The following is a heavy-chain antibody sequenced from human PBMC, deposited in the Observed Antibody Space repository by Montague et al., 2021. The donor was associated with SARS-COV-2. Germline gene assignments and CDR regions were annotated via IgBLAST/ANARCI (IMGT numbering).Heavy chain of an antibody. V-gene: IGHV4-59*01. J-gene: IGHJ6*04. D-gene: IGHD4-23*01. CDR1: GGSISSYY. CDR2: IYYRGRS. CDR3: VRGGGNSANYDSYAMDV. Sequence: SETLSLTCTVSGGSISSYYWSWIRQSPGKGLEWIGYIYYRGRSNYNHSLKSRVTISVDTSTNKFFLQMLSVIATDTAVYYCVRGGGNSANYDSYAMDVWGKGTTVTVSS.